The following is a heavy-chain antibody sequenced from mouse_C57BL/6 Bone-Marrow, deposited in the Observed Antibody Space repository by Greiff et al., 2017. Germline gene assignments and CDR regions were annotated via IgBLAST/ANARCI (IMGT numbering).Heavy chain of an antibody. V-gene: IGHV1-55*01. CDR2: IYPGSGST. Sequence: VQLQQPGAELVKPGASVKMSCKASGYTFTSYWITWVKQRPGQGLEWIGDIYPGSGSTNYTEKVKSKVTLTLYTSSSTAYMQLSSLTSEDSAFYYCASPLFAYWGQGTLVTVSA. CDR3: ASPLFAY. CDR1: GYTFTSYW. J-gene: IGHJ3*01.